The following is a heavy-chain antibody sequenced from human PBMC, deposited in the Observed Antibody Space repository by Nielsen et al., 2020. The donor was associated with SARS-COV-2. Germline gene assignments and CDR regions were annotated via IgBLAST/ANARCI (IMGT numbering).Heavy chain of an antibody. CDR1: RFTFSSYS. Sequence: GESLKISCAASRFTFSSYSMNWVRQAPGKGLEWVSYISSISTTIYYADSVKGRFTTSRDNARSSLYLQMNSLRAEDTALYYCARDYSSGWFSFDYLGQGTLVTVSS. J-gene: IGHJ4*02. D-gene: IGHD6-19*01. CDR3: ARDYSSGWFSFDY. V-gene: IGHV3-48*01. CDR2: ISSISTTI.